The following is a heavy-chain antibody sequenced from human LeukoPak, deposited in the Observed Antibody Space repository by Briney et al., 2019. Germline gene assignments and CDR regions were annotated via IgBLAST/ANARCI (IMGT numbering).Heavy chain of an antibody. CDR2: IWYDGSNK. D-gene: IGHD2-2*01. CDR3: ARGGTPYCSSTSCYAYFDY. V-gene: IGHV3-33*08. Sequence: GRSLRLSCAASGFTFSSYGMHWVRQAPGKGLEWVAVIWYDGSNKYYADSVKGRFTISRDNSKNTLYLQMNSLRAEDTAVYYCARGGTPYCSSTSCYAYFDYWGQGTLVTVSS. J-gene: IGHJ4*02. CDR1: GFTFSSYG.